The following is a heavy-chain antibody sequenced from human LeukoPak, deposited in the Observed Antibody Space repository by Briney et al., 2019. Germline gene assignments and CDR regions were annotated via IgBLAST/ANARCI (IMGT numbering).Heavy chain of an antibody. V-gene: IGHV1-8*01. CDR3: TRGLWRKVDY. D-gene: IGHD3-3*01. CDR1: GYTFTTYD. Sequence: ASVKVSYKASGYTFTTYDINWVRQATGQGLEWMGWMNPNSGNTGYAQKFQGRVTMTRNTSISTAYMELSSLRSEDTAVYYCTRGLWRKVDYWGQGTLVTVSS. CDR2: MNPNSGNT. J-gene: IGHJ4*02.